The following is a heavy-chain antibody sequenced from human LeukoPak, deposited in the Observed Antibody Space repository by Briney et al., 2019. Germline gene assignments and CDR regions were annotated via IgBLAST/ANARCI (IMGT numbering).Heavy chain of an antibody. CDR1: GGSISNYY. J-gene: IGHJ5*02. V-gene: IGHV4-59*01. CDR3: TRDRRDGYNYDDL. D-gene: IGHD5-24*01. CDR2: ISYTGNT. Sequence: MPSETLSLTCTVSGGSISNYYWSWIRQPPGKGLEWIGYISYTGNTEYNPSLKSRVTISVDTSKNQLTLKLSSVTAADTAVYFCTRDRRDGYNYDDLWGQGTLVTVSS.